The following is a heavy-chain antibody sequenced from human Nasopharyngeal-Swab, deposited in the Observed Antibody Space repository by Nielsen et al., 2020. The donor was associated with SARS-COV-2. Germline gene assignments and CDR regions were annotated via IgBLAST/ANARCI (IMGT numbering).Heavy chain of an antibody. D-gene: IGHD1-7*01. V-gene: IGHV4-39*01. CDR3: ARCMTGTTGGWFDP. Sequence: GQASGKGLEWIGSIYYSGSTYYNPSLKSRVTISVDTSKNQFPLKLSSVTAADTAVYYCARCMTGTTGGWFDPWGQGTLVTVSS. CDR2: IYYSGST. J-gene: IGHJ5*02.